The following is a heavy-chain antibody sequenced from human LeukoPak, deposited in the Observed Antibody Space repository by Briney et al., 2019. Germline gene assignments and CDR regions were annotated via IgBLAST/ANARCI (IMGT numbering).Heavy chain of an antibody. CDR3: ANSPGGYCSGGSCYRGGY. CDR1: GFTFSSYA. V-gene: IGHV3-23*01. D-gene: IGHD2-15*01. J-gene: IGHJ4*02. Sequence: GGSLRLSCAASGFTFSSYAMSWVRQAPGKGLEWVSAISGSGGSTYYVDSVKGRFTISRDNSRNTLYLQMNSLRAEDTAVYYCANSPGGYCSGGSCYRGGYWGQGTLVTVSS. CDR2: ISGSGGST.